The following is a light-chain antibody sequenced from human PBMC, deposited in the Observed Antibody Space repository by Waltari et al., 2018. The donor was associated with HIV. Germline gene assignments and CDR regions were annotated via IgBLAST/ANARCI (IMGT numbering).Light chain of an antibody. J-gene: IGLJ3*02. CDR3: ATWDDSLNGRV. Sequence: QPVLTQPPPASGNPGPRVTIGYSGSSSNIGSNTGNWYQQPQGTAPNLLIYSNYHRPSGVPDRFSGSKSGTSASLAISGLQSEDEADYYCATWDDSLNGRVFGGGTKLTVL. CDR2: SNY. CDR1: SSNIGSNT. V-gene: IGLV1-44*01.